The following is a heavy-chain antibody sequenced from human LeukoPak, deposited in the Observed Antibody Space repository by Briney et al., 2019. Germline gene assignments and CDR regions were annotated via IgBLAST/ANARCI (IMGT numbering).Heavy chain of an antibody. CDR3: ARIRSGSYSMDY. Sequence: RTSGPALVKPTQTLTLTCTFSGFSLSTSSMCVGWIRQPPGKALEWLARIDWDDDKYYSSSLKTRLTISKDTSRNQVVLTMTNMDPVDTATYYCARIRSGSYSMDYWGQGTLVIVSS. J-gene: IGHJ4*02. V-gene: IGHV2-70*11. CDR1: GFSLSTSSMC. CDR2: IDWDDDK. D-gene: IGHD1-26*01.